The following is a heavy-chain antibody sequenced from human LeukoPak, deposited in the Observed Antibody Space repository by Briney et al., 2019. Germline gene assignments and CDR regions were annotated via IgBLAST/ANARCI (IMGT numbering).Heavy chain of an antibody. D-gene: IGHD1-14*01. Sequence: GGSLRLSCAASGFTFSSYALHWVRQAPGKGLEWVAVISYDGSYKYYADSVEGRFTMSRDNSKNTVYLQMNSLRVEDTAVFYCARAAGTTTGGMDVWGQGTTVTVSS. CDR3: ARAAGTTTGGMDV. CDR2: ISYDGSYK. CDR1: GFTFSSYA. J-gene: IGHJ6*02. V-gene: IGHV3-30-3*01.